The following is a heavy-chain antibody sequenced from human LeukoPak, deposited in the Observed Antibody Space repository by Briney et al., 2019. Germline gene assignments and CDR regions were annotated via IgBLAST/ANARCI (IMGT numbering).Heavy chain of an antibody. V-gene: IGHV4-39*01. CDR3: ARSTMATITVDAFDI. J-gene: IGHJ3*02. CDR1: GGSISSSSYY. CDR2: IYYSGST. D-gene: IGHD5-24*01. Sequence: SETLSLTCTVSGGSISSSSYYWGWIRQPPGKGLEWIGSIYYSGSTYYNPSLKSRVTISVDTSKNQFSLKLHSVTAADTAMYYCARSTMATITVDAFDIWGQGTMVTVSS.